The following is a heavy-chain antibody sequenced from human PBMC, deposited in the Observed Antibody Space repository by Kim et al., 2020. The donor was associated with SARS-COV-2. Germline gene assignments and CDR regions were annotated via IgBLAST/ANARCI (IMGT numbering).Heavy chain of an antibody. Sequence: GTKYALKFQGRVTMTRETSISTAYMELSRLRSDDTAVYYCASAYEAIIDYWGQGTLVTVSS. J-gene: IGHJ4*02. D-gene: IGHD2-2*02. CDR2: GT. V-gene: IGHV1-2*02. CDR3: ASAYEAIIDY.